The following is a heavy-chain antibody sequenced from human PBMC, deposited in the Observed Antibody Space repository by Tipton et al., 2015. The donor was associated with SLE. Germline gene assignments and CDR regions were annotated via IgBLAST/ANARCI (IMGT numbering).Heavy chain of an antibody. CDR3: ARHPVAGYTYYMDV. CDR1: GYIFSTYG. D-gene: IGHD5-24*01. J-gene: IGHJ6*03. V-gene: IGHV1-18*01. CDR2: INPYNDNT. Sequence: QLVQSGPEVKKPGASVKVSCRASGYIFSTYGISWVRQAPGQGLEWMGWINPYNDNTDYVELLQGGVTMTTDTSTGTAYMELTSLNSDDTAIYYCARHPVAGYTYYMDVWGTGTTVTVSS.